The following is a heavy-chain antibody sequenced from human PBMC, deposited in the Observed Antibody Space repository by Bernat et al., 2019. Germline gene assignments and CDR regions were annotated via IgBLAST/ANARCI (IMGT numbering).Heavy chain of an antibody. J-gene: IGHJ4*02. D-gene: IGHD1-26*01. CDR3: AREHIVGSTRGFDY. Sequence: QVHLVESGGGVVQPGGSLRLSCAASGFTFSDNGMHWVRQAPGKGLEWVAVIWHDGSNENYAESVKGRFTISRDNSESTLYLQMNSLRAEDSALYYCAREHIVGSTRGFDYWGQGTLVTVSS. V-gene: IGHV3-33*01. CDR2: IWHDGSNE. CDR1: GFTFSDNG.